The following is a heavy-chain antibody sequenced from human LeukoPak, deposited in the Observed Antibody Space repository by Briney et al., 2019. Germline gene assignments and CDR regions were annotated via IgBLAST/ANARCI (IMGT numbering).Heavy chain of an antibody. CDR3: ARVRAQYNYLWGTPPRDFYYGMDV. CDR1: GFTFSSNA. D-gene: IGHD3-16*01. CDR2: ISTGGGST. Sequence: PGGSLRLSCAASGFTFSSNAMSWVRQAPGKGLEWVSAISTGGGSTYYADSVKGRFTISRDNPNNTLYLQMNNLRAEDTTVYYCARVRAQYNYLWGTPPRDFYYGMDVWGQGTTVTVSS. J-gene: IGHJ6*02. V-gene: IGHV3-23*01.